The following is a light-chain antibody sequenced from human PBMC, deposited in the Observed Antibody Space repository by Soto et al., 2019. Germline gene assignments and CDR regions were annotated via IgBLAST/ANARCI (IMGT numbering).Light chain of an antibody. Sequence: DIVLTHSPATLSLSPGERATLSCRASQSVSSYLAWYQQKPGQAPRLLIYDASNRATGIPARFSGSGSGTDFTLTISSLEPEDFAVYYCQQRSNCLFGQGTRLEIK. CDR3: QQRSNCL. J-gene: IGKJ5*01. CDR1: QSVSSY. CDR2: DAS. V-gene: IGKV3-11*01.